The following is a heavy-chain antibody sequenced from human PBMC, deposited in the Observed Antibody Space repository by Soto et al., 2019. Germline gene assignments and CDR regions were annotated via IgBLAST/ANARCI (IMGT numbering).Heavy chain of an antibody. CDR2: IYYSGST. V-gene: IGHV4-31*03. CDR1: GGSISSGGYY. CDR3: ARDRVLRFLEWFVDY. J-gene: IGHJ4*02. D-gene: IGHD3-3*01. Sequence: PSETLSLTCTVSGGSISSGGYYWSWIRQHPGKGLEWIGYIYYSGSTYYNPSLKSRVTISVDTSKNQFSLKLSSVTAADTAVYYCARDRVLRFLEWFVDYWGQGTLVTVSS.